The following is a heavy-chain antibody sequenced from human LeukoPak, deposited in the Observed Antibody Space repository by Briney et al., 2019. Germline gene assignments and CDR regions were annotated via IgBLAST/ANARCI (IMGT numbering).Heavy chain of an antibody. CDR2: ISSSSSYI. CDR1: GFTFSSYS. CDR3: ARDYTVVSSWLPHYYFGY. J-gene: IGHJ4*02. V-gene: IGHV3-21*01. Sequence: GGSLRLSCAASGFTFSSYSMNWVRQSPGKGVEWVSSISSSSSYIYYADSVKGRFTISRDNAKNSLYLQMDSLRAEDTAVYYCARDYTVVSSWLPHYYFGYWGQGTLVTVSS. D-gene: IGHD6-13*01.